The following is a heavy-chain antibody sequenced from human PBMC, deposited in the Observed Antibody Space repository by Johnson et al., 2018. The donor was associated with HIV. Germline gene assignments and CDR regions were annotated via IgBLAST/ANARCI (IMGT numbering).Heavy chain of an antibody. J-gene: IGHJ3*02. V-gene: IGHV3-15*05. Sequence: VQLVESGGGLVKPGGSLRLSCAASGFTFSNAWMSWVRQAPGQGLEWVGRLKSKTDGSGITYADSVKGRFTISIATAKNTLYLQMNSLRAEDTAVYYCAKWSIVGATFSDAFDIWGQGKMVTVSS. CDR2: LKSKTDGSGI. CDR3: AKWSIVGATFSDAFDI. D-gene: IGHD1-26*01. CDR1: GFTFSNAW.